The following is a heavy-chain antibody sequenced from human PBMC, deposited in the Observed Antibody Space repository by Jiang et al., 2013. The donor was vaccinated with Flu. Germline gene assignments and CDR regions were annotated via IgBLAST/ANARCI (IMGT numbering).Heavy chain of an antibody. D-gene: IGHD6-13*01. CDR2: INHSGST. Sequence: LLKPSETLSLTCAVYGGSFSGYYWSWIRQPPGKGLEWIGEINHSGSTNYNPSLKSRVTISVDTSKNQFSLKLSSVTAADTAVYYCARCSSWYHWFDPWGQGTLVTVSS. CDR1: GGSFSGYY. V-gene: IGHV4-34*01. CDR3: ARCSSWYHWFDP. J-gene: IGHJ5*02.